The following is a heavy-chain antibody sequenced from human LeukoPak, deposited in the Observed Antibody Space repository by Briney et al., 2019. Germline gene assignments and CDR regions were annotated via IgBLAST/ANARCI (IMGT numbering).Heavy chain of an antibody. D-gene: IGHD3-10*01. CDR1: GYSISSGYY. CDR2: IYHSGST. Sequence: PSETLSLTCTVSGYSISSGYYWGWIRQPPGKGLEWIGSIYHSGSTYYNPSLKSRVTISVDTSKNQFSLKLSSVTAADTAVYYCARDGGGYGSGDPRGDAFDIWGQGTMVTVSS. CDR3: ARDGGGYGSGDPRGDAFDI. J-gene: IGHJ3*02. V-gene: IGHV4-38-2*02.